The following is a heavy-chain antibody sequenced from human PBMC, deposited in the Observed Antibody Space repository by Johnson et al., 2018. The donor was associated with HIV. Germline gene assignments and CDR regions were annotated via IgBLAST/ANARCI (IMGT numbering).Heavy chain of an antibody. V-gene: IGHV3-13*01. CDR2: IGTAGDT. CDR3: ARAWSLGAFDI. Sequence: SGGGLVQPGGSLRLSCAASGFTFNSYDMHWVRQPTGKGLEWVSGIGTAGDTYSPGSVKGRFTISRENAKNSLYLQMHSLRAGDTAVYYCARAWSLGAFDIWGQGTMVTVSS. J-gene: IGHJ3*02. D-gene: IGHD2-15*01. CDR1: GFTFNSYD.